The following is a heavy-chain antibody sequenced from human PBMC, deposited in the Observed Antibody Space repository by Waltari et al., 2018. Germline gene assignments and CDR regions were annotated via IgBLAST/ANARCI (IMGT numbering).Heavy chain of an antibody. Sequence: QVQLQESGPGLVKPSETLSLTCTVSGGSISSHYWSWIRQPPGKGLEWIGYIYYSGSTNYNPSLKSRVTISVDTSKNQFSLKLSSVTAADTAVYYCARTGGNSEDYWGQGTLVTVSS. J-gene: IGHJ4*02. CDR1: GGSISSHY. CDR3: ARTGGNSEDY. D-gene: IGHD2-21*02. V-gene: IGHV4-59*11. CDR2: IYYSGST.